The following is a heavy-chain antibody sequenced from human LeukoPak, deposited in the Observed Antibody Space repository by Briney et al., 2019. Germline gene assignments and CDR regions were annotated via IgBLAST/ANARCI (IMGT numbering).Heavy chain of an antibody. CDR1: GGSISSYY. J-gene: IGHJ4*02. Sequence: KASETLSLTCTVSGGSISSYYWSWIRQPPGKGLEWIGYIYYSGSTNYNPSLKSRVTISVDTSKNQFSLKLSSVTAADTAVYYCARTVDIVATIDAYYFDYWGQGTLVTVSS. D-gene: IGHD5-12*01. V-gene: IGHV4-59*12. CDR2: IYYSGST. CDR3: ARTVDIVATIDAYYFDY.